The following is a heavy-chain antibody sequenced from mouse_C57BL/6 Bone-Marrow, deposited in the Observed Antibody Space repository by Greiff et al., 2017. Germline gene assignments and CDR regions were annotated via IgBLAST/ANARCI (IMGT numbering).Heavy chain of an antibody. J-gene: IGHJ4*01. CDR2: IDPETGGT. CDR3: TRGVTNAMDY. CDR1: GYTFTDYE. Sequence: QVQLQQSGAELVRPGASVTLSCKASGYTFTDYEMHWVKQTPVHGLEWIGAIDPETGGTAYNQKFKGKAILTADKSSSTAYMELRSLTSEDSAGYYCTRGVTNAMDYWGQGTSVTVSS. D-gene: IGHD2-2*01. V-gene: IGHV1-15*01.